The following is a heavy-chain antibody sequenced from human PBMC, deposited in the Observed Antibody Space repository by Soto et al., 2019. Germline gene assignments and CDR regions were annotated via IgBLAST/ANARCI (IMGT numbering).Heavy chain of an antibody. CDR1: GGFVSSGSYY. CDR3: ARVERGTARAVVDAFDI. J-gene: IGHJ3*02. CDR2: MSHSGGT. V-gene: IGHV4-34*01. Sequence: QVQLQQWGAGLLKPSETLSLTCAVYGGFVSSGSYYWSWIRQPPGKGLEWIGEMSHSGGTHFNPSRTRRVTISVDTSKNQFSLKMSSVTSADTDLYYCARVERGTARAVVDAFDIWGPGTMVTVSS. D-gene: IGHD2-21*02.